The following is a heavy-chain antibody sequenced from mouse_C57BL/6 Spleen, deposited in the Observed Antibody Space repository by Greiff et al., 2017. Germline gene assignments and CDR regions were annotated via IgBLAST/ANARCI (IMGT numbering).Heavy chain of an antibody. CDR1: GFNIKNTY. CDR3: ARDYYYGSSSHDYAMDY. D-gene: IGHD1-1*01. J-gene: IGHJ4*01. CDR2: IDPANGNT. V-gene: IGHV14-3*01. Sequence: EVQLQQSVAELVRPGASVKLSCTASGFNIKNTYMHWVKQRPEQGLEWIGRIDPANGNTKYAPKFQGKATITADTSSNTAYLQLSSLTSEDTAIYYCARDYYYGSSSHDYAMDYWGQGTSVTVSS.